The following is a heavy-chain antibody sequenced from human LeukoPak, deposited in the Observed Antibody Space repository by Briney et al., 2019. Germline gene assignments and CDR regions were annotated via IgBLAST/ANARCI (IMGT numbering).Heavy chain of an antibody. D-gene: IGHD3-10*01. CDR2: INHSGST. CDR1: GGSISSYY. CDR3: ARSVGFRAVIITRWHFDN. V-gene: IGHV4-34*01. Sequence: PSETLSLTCTVSGGSISSYYWSWIRQPPGKGLEWIGEINHSGSTNYNPSLKSRVTISVDTSKNQFSLKLSSVTAADTAVYYCARSVGFRAVIITRWHFDNWGQGTLVTVSS. J-gene: IGHJ4*02.